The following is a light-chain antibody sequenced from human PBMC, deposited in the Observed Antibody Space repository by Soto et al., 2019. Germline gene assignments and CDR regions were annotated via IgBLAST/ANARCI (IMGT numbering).Light chain of an antibody. V-gene: IGLV2-14*01. Sequence: QSALTQPASVSGSPGQSIAISCTGSSSVVGFYKYVSWYQQHPGKVPKLIIYEVTNRPSGVSNRFSGSKSGNTASLTISGLQAEDEADYYCCSYTTSSTRVFGSGTKLTVL. J-gene: IGLJ1*01. CDR1: SSVVGFYKY. CDR2: EVT. CDR3: CSYTTSSTRV.